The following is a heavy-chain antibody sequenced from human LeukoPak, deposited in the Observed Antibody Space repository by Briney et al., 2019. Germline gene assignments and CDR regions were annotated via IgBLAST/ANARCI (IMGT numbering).Heavy chain of an antibody. CDR1: GGSVSSSSYY. CDR2: IYYSGST. Sequence: SETLSLTCTVSGGSVSSSSYYWGWIRQPPGKGLEWIGSIYYSGSTYYNPSLKSRVTISVDTSKNQFSLKLSSVTAADTAVYYCARQTASYDFWSGYGLMDVWGKGTTVTVSS. D-gene: IGHD3-3*01. J-gene: IGHJ6*03. CDR3: ARQTASYDFWSGYGLMDV. V-gene: IGHV4-39*01.